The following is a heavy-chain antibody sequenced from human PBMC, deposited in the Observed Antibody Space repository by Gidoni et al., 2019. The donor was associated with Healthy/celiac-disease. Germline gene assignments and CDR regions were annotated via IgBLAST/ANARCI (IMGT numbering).Heavy chain of an antibody. Sequence: QVQLQESGPGLVKPSETLSLTCTVSGGSISSYYWSWIRQPPGKGLEWIGYIYYSGSTNYNPSLKSRVTISVDTSKNQFSLKLSSVTAADTAVYYCAVSTYGMDVWGQGTTVTVSS. J-gene: IGHJ6*02. CDR1: GGSISSYY. CDR2: IYYSGST. CDR3: AVSTYGMDV. V-gene: IGHV4-59*01.